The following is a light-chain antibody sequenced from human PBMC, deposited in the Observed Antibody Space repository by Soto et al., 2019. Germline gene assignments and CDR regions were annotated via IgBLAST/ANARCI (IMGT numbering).Light chain of an antibody. CDR1: QSVSSSY. CDR2: GAS. J-gene: IGKJ4*01. CDR3: QQYGRTPPVT. Sequence: ELVLTQSPGTLSLSPGERATLSCRASQSVSSSYLAWYQQKPSQAPRLLIYGASSRATGIPARFSGSGSGTDFTITISRLGPEDLAVYYCQQYGRTPPVTFGGGTKVEIK. V-gene: IGKV3-20*01.